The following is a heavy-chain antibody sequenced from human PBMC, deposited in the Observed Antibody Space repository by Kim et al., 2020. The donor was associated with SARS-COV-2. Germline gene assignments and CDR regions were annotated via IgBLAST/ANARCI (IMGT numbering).Heavy chain of an antibody. J-gene: IGHJ4*02. CDR3: ARVSPPRSGYYY. V-gene: IGHV1-18*01. Sequence: ASVKVSCRASGYTFTSYGISWVRQAPGQGLEWMGWISTYNGNTNYAQKLQGRVTMTTDTSTSTAYMELRSLRSDDTAMYYCARVSPPRSGYYYWGQGTLVTVSS. CDR2: ISTYNGNT. CDR1: GYTFTSYG. D-gene: IGHD3-3*01.